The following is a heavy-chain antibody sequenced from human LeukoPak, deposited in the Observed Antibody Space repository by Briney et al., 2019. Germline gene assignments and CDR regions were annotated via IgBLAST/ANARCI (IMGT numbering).Heavy chain of an antibody. Sequence: GGSLRHACAASGFTVSSNYMSWVRQAPGKGLEWVSVIYSGGSTYYADSVKGRFTISRDNSKNTLYLQMNSLRAEDTAVYYCARATEDCSSTSCYQYWFDPWGQGTLVTVSS. CDR1: GFTVSSNY. D-gene: IGHD2-2*01. J-gene: IGHJ5*02. V-gene: IGHV3-66*01. CDR3: ARATEDCSSTSCYQYWFDP. CDR2: IYSGGST.